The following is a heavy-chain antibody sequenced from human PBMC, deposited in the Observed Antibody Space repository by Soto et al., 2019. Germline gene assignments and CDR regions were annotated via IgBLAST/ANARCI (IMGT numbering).Heavy chain of an antibody. CDR1: GYTFTSYG. CDR2: GRAYNGNT. V-gene: IGHV1-18*01. Sequence: ASVKVSCKASGYTFTSYGISWVGQASGQGLDRLGWGRAYNGNTNYAQKLQGRVTMTTDTSTSTAYMELRSLRSDDTAVYYCARDPPDYDFWSGYYTSYYYYYGMDVWGQGTTVTVSS. CDR3: ARDPPDYDFWSGYYTSYYYYYGMDV. J-gene: IGHJ6*02. D-gene: IGHD3-3*01.